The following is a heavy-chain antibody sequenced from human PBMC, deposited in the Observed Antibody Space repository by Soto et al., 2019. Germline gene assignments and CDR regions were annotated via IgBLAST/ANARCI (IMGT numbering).Heavy chain of an antibody. Sequence: GGSLRLSCAASGFTFSSYAMSWVRQAPGKGLEWVGRIKSKTDGGTTDYAAPVKGRFTISRDDSKNTLYLQMNSLKTEDTAVYYCTTLVNWNFDYWGQGTLVTVSS. CDR1: GFTFSSYA. CDR2: IKSKTDGGTT. D-gene: IGHD1-20*01. J-gene: IGHJ4*02. CDR3: TTLVNWNFDY. V-gene: IGHV3-15*01.